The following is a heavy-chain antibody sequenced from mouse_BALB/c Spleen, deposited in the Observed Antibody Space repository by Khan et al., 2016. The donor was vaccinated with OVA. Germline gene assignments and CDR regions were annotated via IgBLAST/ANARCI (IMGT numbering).Heavy chain of an antibody. CDR1: GYTFTDYY. CDR2: IYTGSGNP. CDR3: ARGGYYGNSLFDY. Sequence: QVQLQQPGPELVKPGASVKISCKASGYTFTDYYINWVKQKPGQGLEWIGWIYTGSGNPKYTEKFKGMATLTVDTSSSTAYMQLSSLTSEDTAVYFCARGGYYGNSLFDYWGQGTTLTVSS. J-gene: IGHJ2*01. D-gene: IGHD1-1*01. V-gene: IGHV1-84*02.